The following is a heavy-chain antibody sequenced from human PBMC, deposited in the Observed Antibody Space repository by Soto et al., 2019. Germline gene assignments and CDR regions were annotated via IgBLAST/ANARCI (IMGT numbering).Heavy chain of an antibody. Sequence: QVQLQESGPGLVKPSETLSLTCTVSGGSISSYYWSWIRQPPGKGLEWIGYIYYSGSTNYNPSLKSRVTISVDTSKIQFSLKLISVTASDTAVYYCARLRYSSSWYFGGFGGDVWGQGTTVTVSS. J-gene: IGHJ6*02. CDR1: GGSISSYY. CDR2: IYYSGST. V-gene: IGHV4-59*08. CDR3: ARLRYSSSWYFGGFGGDV. D-gene: IGHD6-13*01.